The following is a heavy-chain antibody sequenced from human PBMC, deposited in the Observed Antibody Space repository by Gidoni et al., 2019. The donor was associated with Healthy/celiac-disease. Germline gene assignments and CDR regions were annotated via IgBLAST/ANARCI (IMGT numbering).Heavy chain of an antibody. Sequence: RSISYSGSTYYNPSLKSRVTISVDTSKNQFSLKLSSVTAADTAVYDCARLPFSIGWYVDYFDYWGQGTLVTVSS. CDR3: ARLPFSIGWYVDYFDY. V-gene: IGHV4-39*01. D-gene: IGHD6-19*01. CDR2: ISYSGST. J-gene: IGHJ4*02.